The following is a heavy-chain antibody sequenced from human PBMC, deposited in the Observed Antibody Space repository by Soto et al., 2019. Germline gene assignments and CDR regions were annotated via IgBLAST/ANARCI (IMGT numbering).Heavy chain of an antibody. CDR2: IYYSGST. Sequence: QLQLQESGPGLVKPSETLSLTCTVSGGSISSSSYYWGWIRQPPGKGLEWIGSIYYSGSTYYNPSLKSRVTISVDTSKNQFSLKLSSVTAADTAVYYCARHQGYYGSGSYAAFDYYYGMDVWGQGTTVTVSS. V-gene: IGHV4-39*01. CDR3: ARHQGYYGSGSYAAFDYYYGMDV. CDR1: GGSISSSSYY. D-gene: IGHD3-10*01. J-gene: IGHJ6*02.